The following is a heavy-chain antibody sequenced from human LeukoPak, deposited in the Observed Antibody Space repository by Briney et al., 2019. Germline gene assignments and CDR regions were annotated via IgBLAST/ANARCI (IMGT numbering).Heavy chain of an antibody. V-gene: IGHV4-59*08. Sequence: SETLSLTCTVSGVSISSYYWTWVRQPPGKGLEWIGFISNSGLPDYNPSLKSRVTISRDTSKNQFSLKLNSMTAADTAVFYCARHFDGPHPEGNSRLKWFDPWGQGTLATVSS. D-gene: IGHD1-1*01. CDR2: ISNSGLP. J-gene: IGHJ5*02. CDR3: ARHFDGPHPEGNSRLKWFDP. CDR1: GVSISSYY.